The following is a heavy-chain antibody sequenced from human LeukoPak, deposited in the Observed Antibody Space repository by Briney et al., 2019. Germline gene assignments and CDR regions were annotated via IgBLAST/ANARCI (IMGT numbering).Heavy chain of an antibody. CDR2: ISTDASIT. J-gene: IGHJ4*02. V-gene: IGHV3-74*01. D-gene: IGHD3-16*01. CDR1: GFTFSGYW. Sequence: PGGSLRLSCSASGFTFSGYWMHWVRQVPGKGLVWVSRISTDASITTYADSVKGRFTISRDNAKNTLYLQMDSLRAEDTAVYYCVRQPGERYSYWGQGTLVTVSS. CDR3: VRQPGERYSY.